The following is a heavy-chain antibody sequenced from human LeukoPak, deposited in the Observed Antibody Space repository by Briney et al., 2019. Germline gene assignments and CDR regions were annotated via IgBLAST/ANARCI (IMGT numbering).Heavy chain of an antibody. CDR3: ARDLGGYNFDY. Sequence: GGSLRLSCAASGFTFSKYSMNWVRQAPGKGLEWVSYINSGSYSIYYADSVKGRFTISRDNAKDSVYLQMNSLRAEDTAVYYCARDLGGYNFDYWGQGTLVTVPS. CDR2: INSGSYSI. V-gene: IGHV3-48*04. J-gene: IGHJ4*02. CDR1: GFTFSKYS. D-gene: IGHD5-24*01.